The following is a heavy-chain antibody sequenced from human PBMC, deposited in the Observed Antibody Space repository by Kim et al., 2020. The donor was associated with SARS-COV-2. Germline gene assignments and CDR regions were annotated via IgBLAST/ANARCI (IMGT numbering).Heavy chain of an antibody. CDR2: ISYDGSNK. CDR3: ARERSAVAVAGNWFDP. Sequence: GGSLRLSCAASGFTFSSYAMHWVRQAPGKGLEWVAVISYDGSNKYYADSVKGRFTISRDNSKNTLYVQMNSLTAEDTAVYYCARERSAVAVAGNWFDPWGQGTLVTVSS. D-gene: IGHD6-19*01. V-gene: IGHV3-30-3*01. CDR1: GFTFSSYA. J-gene: IGHJ5*02.